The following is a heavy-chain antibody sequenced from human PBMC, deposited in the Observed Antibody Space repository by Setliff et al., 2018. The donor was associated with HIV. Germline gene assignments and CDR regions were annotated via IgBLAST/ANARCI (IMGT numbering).Heavy chain of an antibody. Sequence: SETLSLTCSVSGASVRGHYWGWIRQSPGKGLEWIGNIYYSGNTNYNPSFKSRVTMSVDTSKNQFSLKVNSVTAADTAVHYCARSLVPSGYYYGRHAFDIWGQGTKVTVSS. CDR3: ARSLVPSGYYYGRHAFDI. CDR1: GASVRGHY. J-gene: IGHJ3*02. CDR2: IYYSGNT. V-gene: IGHV4-59*08. D-gene: IGHD3-22*01.